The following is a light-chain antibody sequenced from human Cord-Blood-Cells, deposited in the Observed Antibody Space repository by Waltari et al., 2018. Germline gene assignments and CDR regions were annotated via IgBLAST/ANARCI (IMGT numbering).Light chain of an antibody. Sequence: QSALTQPRSVSGSPGQSVTISCPGTSSDGGGYNYVSWYQQHPGKAPKLMIYDVSKRPSGVPDRFSGSKSGNTASLTISGLQAEDEADYYCCSYAGSYTFVVFGGGTKLTVL. CDR2: DVS. CDR1: SSDGGGYNY. CDR3: CSYAGSYTFVV. V-gene: IGLV2-11*01. J-gene: IGLJ2*01.